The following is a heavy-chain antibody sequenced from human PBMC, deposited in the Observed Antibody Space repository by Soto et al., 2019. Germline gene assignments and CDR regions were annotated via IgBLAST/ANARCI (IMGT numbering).Heavy chain of an antibody. CDR2: ILPIIDIP. V-gene: IGHV1-69*02. J-gene: IGHJ4*02. CDR3: ARGALVVVNYFDS. CDR1: GSTFRNYP. Sequence: QVQLVQSGAEVKKPGSSVKVSCKASGSTFRNYPINWVRQAPGQGLEWMGSILPIIDIPDYAQNFQARLTITADKSASTAYMELSSLRSEDTAMYFCARGALVVVNYFDSWGQGTLVTVSS. D-gene: IGHD2-2*01.